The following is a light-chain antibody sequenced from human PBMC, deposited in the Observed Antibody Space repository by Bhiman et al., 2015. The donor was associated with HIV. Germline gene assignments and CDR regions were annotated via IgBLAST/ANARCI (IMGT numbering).Light chain of an antibody. CDR1: SSDVGGYNF. V-gene: IGLV2-11*01. Sequence: QSALTQARSVSGSPGQSVTISCTGTSSDVGGYNFVSWYQHHPGKVPKLIIYDVNKRPSGVPNRFSGSKSDNTASLTISGLQAEDEADYYCSSYTTSSTYVFGTGTKVTVL. CDR2: DVN. J-gene: IGLJ1*01. CDR3: SSYTTSSTYV.